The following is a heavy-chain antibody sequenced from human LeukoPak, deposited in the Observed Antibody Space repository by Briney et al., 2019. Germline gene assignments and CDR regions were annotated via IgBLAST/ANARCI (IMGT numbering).Heavy chain of an antibody. D-gene: IGHD5-18*01. CDR3: AKDRGYSYGLSEIYYFDY. Sequence: PGGSLRLSCAASGFTFSSYAMNWVRQAPGKGLEWVSGISGSGGSTYYADSVKGRFTISRDNSKNTLYLQVNSLRAEDTAVYYCAKDRGYSYGLSEIYYFDYWGQGTLVTVPS. J-gene: IGHJ4*02. CDR1: GFTFSSYA. CDR2: ISGSGGST. V-gene: IGHV3-23*01.